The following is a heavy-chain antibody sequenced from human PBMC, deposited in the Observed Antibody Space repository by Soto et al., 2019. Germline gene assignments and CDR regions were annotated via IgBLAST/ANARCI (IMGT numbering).Heavy chain of an antibody. J-gene: IGHJ4*01. CDR1: GFTCRYYT. CDR3: AKDKEPDGVWDIDF. Sequence: HPGGPLRVSYAASGFTCRYYTMSRVRQAPGKGLEWVSSIIGGNGDTFYAASVTGRFTISRDISKSTLCLQMNGLRVEDTAIYYCAKDKEPDGVWDIDFWGHGTLVTVSS. CDR2: IIGGNGDT. D-gene: IGHD4-17*01. V-gene: IGHV3-23*01.